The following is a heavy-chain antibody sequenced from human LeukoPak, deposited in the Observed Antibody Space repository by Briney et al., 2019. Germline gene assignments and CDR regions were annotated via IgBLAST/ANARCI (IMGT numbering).Heavy chain of an antibody. J-gene: IGHJ4*02. CDR2: IGIRGDT. CDR1: GFTFIDYD. Sequence: GGSLRLSCAASGFTFIDYDMHWLRQVIGKGLEGVSAIGIRGDTHYSGSVKGRFTISRENAESSLYLQMNSLRAEDTAVYYCARGGIQVSGIDEFDYWGQGTLVTVSS. V-gene: IGHV3-13*01. D-gene: IGHD6-19*01. CDR3: ARGGIQVSGIDEFDY.